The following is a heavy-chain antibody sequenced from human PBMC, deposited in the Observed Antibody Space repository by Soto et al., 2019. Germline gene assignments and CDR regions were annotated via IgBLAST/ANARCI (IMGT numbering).Heavy chain of an antibody. D-gene: IGHD5-18*01. CDR3: ARTDTPMLTFHH. CDR1: AYSLGSAYY. Sequence: SETLSLTCYVSAYSLGSAYYWGRIRQPPGKGLEWIGSIFQSGSAYYNSSLKSRVTISVDRSNNQLSLKLSSVTAADTAIYYCARTDTPMLTFHHWGQGTLVTVS. V-gene: IGHV4-38-2*01. J-gene: IGHJ1*01. CDR2: IFQSGSA.